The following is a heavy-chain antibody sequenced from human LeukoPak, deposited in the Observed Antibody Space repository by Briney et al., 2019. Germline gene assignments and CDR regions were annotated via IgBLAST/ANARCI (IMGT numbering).Heavy chain of an antibody. D-gene: IGHD4-11*01. Sequence: GGSLRLSCAASGFTFSEYAMHWVRQAPGKGLEWVAYFGSTGTIHYADSMRGRFTISRDNAKMSLYLQMNSLRVEDTAVYYCATYSTRNAREFQSWGQGTLVTVSS. V-gene: IGHV3-69-1*02. CDR2: FGSTGTI. J-gene: IGHJ1*01. CDR3: ATYSTRNAREFQS. CDR1: GFTFSEYA.